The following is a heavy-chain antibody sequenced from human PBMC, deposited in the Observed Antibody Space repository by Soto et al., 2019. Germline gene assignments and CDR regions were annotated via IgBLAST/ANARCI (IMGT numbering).Heavy chain of an antibody. Sequence: GASVKVSCKASGYTFTSYGISWVLQAPGQGLEWMGWISAYNGNTNYAQKLQGRVTMTTDTSTSTAYMELSSLRSDDTSVYYCARSPNWNYAVWFAPWGQETLVTVSS. CDR1: GYTFTSYG. CDR2: ISAYNGNT. V-gene: IGHV1-18*01. D-gene: IGHD1-7*01. CDR3: ARSPNWNYAVWFAP. J-gene: IGHJ5*02.